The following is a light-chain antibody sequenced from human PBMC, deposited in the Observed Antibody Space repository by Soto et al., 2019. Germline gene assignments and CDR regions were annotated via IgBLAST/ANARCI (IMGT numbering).Light chain of an antibody. CDR3: SSYTGGNPSYV. CDR1: SSDVGTYDF. J-gene: IGLJ1*01. CDR2: DVS. V-gene: IGLV2-11*01. Sequence: QSALTQPRSVSGSPGQSVTISCTGTSSDVGTYDFVSWYQQHPGKAPRLMIFDVSERPSGVPDRFSGSKSGNTASPTISGLQAEDEADYYCSSYTGGNPSYVFGTGTKVTVL.